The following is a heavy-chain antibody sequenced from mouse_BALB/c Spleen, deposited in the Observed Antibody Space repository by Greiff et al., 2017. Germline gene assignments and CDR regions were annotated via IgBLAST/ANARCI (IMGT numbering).Heavy chain of an antibody. D-gene: IGHD2-2*01. CDR3: ARGGYGYDGSMAY. CDR2: ISCYNGAT. V-gene: IGHV1S34*01. Sequence: LVKTGASVKISCKASGYSFTGYYMHWVKQSHGKSLEWIGYISCYNGATSYNQKFKGKATFTVDTSSSTAYMQFNSLTSEDSAVYYCARGGYGYDGSMAYWGQGTSATVSS. CDR1: GYSFTGYY. J-gene: IGHJ4*01.